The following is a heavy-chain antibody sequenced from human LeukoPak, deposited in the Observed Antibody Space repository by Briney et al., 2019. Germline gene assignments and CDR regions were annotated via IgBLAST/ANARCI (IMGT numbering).Heavy chain of an antibody. J-gene: IGHJ4*02. Sequence: GGSLRLSCEASGFTFHHYTMHWVRQAPGKGLEWVSLISWDGVSTSHADSVKGRFTISRDNSKNSLYLQMNSLRPEDTALYYCARDLNGGIDYWGQGTLVTVPS. V-gene: IGHV3-43*01. CDR1: GFTFHHYT. D-gene: IGHD2-8*01. CDR3: ARDLNGGIDY. CDR2: ISWDGVST.